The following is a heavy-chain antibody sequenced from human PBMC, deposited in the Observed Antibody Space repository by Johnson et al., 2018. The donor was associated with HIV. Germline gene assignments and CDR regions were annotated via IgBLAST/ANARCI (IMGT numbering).Heavy chain of an antibody. CDR3: AREGWAAAQEGWGAFDI. CDR2: IYSGGST. J-gene: IGHJ3*02. Sequence: MLLVESGGGVVQPGRSLRLSCAASGFTFSSYDMHWVRQAPGKGLEWVSVIYSGGSTYYADSVKGRFTISRDNSKNTLYLQMNSLRAEDTAVYYCAREGWAAAQEGWGAFDIWGQGTMVTVSS. CDR1: GFTFSSYD. D-gene: IGHD6-13*01. V-gene: IGHV3-66*01.